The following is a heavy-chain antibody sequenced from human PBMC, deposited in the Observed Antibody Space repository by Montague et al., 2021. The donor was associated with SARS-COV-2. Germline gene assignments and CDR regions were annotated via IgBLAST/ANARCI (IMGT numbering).Heavy chain of an antibody. CDR1: GYSISSGYY. CDR3: GRGLGNRDRDY. Sequence: SETLSLTCSVSGYSISSGYYWCCIRHPPGKGLEWVGCIPYIRKTYYSPSLKSRPTTSLDSTKNRFFRQARSVTAAATAVYYWGRGLGNRDRDYWGQGTLVTVSS. J-gene: IGHJ4*02. D-gene: IGHD3-16*01. CDR2: IPYIRKT. V-gene: IGHV4-38-2*01.